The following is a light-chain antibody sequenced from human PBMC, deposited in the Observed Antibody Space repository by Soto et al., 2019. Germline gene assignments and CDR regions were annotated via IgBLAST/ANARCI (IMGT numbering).Light chain of an antibody. CDR2: GAS. V-gene: IGKV1-39*01. CDR1: RSISNY. Sequence: DIQMTQSPSSLSASVGDTVTIACRASRSISNYLNWYQQKPGRAPNLLISGASTLQRGVPSRFSGSGSGTTFTLTITSLQPDDFAIYFCQQSYTAPFTVGPGTKVEIK. J-gene: IGKJ3*01. CDR3: QQSYTAPFT.